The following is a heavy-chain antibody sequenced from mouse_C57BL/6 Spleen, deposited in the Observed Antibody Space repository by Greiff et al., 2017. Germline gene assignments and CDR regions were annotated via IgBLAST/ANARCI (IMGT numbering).Heavy chain of an antibody. D-gene: IGHD2-4*01. CDR2: IYPRSGTT. CDR1: GYTFTSYG. J-gene: IGHJ2*01. Sequence: QVQLQQSGAELARPGASVKLSCKASGYTFTSYGISWVKQRTGQGLEWIGEIYPRSGTTYYTEKFKGKATLTADKSSRTAYMELRSLTSEDSAVYFCARSHDDDGHYFDYWGQGTTLTVSS. V-gene: IGHV1-81*01. CDR3: ARSHDDDGHYFDY.